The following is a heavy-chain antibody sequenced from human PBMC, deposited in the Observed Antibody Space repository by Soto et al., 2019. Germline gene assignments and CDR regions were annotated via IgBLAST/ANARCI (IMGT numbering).Heavy chain of an antibody. CDR3: ASSIVVVPAAIRDYYYYGMDV. D-gene: IGHD2-2*01. CDR1: GGTFSSYA. J-gene: IGHJ6*02. Sequence: SVKVSCKASGGTFSSYAISWVRQAPGQGLEWMGGIIPIFGTANYAQKFQGRVTITADESTSTAYMELSSLRSEDTAVYYCASSIVVVPAAIRDYYYYGMDVWGQGTTVTVS. V-gene: IGHV1-69*13. CDR2: IIPIFGTA.